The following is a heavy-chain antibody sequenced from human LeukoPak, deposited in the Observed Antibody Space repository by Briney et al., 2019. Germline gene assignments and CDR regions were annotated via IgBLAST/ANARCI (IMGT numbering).Heavy chain of an antibody. CDR3: ARRYDILTAPRRTYYYYGMDV. CDR1: GGTFSSYA. CDR2: IIPIFGTA. V-gene: IGHV1-69*05. J-gene: IGHJ6*02. D-gene: IGHD3-9*01. Sequence: ASVKVSCKASGGTFSSYAISWVRQAPGQGLEWMGGIIPIFGTANYAQKFQGRVTITTDESTSTAYMELSSLRSEDTAVYYCARRYDILTAPRRTYYYYGMDVWGQGTTVTVSS.